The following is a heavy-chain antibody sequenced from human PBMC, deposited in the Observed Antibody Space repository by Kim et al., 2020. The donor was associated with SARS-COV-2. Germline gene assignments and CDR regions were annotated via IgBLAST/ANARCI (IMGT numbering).Heavy chain of an antibody. V-gene: IGHV3-23*01. D-gene: IGHD2-15*01. J-gene: IGHJ4*02. Sequence: YNADSGKGRFTISRDNSKNPLYLEMNSLRAEDTAVYYCAKAPVVRDPFDYWGQGTLVTVSS. CDR3: AKAPVVRDPFDY.